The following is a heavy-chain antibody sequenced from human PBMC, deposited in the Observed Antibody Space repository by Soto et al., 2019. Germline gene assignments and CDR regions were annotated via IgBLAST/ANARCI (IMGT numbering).Heavy chain of an antibody. CDR1: GFTFDDYA. CDR3: ANRTLYGSGFDC. Sequence: EAQLVESGGGLVQPGRSLRLSCVASGFTFDDYAIHWVRQAPGKGLEWVSGISWNGAATGYADSVKGRFTISRDNAKNSLYLQIISLRTEDTAIYYCANRTLYGSGFDCWGQGTLVTVSS. J-gene: IGHJ4*02. D-gene: IGHD3-10*01. CDR2: ISWNGAAT. V-gene: IGHV3-9*01.